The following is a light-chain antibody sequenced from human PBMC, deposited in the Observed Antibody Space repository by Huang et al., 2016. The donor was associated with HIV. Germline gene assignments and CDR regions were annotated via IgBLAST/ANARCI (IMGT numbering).Light chain of an antibody. J-gene: IGKJ1*01. CDR2: AAS. Sequence: DIQMTQSPSSLSASVGDRVTITCRASQGISNALAWYQQKPGKAPQLLLYAASRLESGGPPSFSCSRSGTAYTLTISSLQPEDFATYYCQQYYSTPPWTFGLGTKVEI. CDR3: QQYYSTPPWT. CDR1: QGISNA. V-gene: IGKV1-NL1*01.